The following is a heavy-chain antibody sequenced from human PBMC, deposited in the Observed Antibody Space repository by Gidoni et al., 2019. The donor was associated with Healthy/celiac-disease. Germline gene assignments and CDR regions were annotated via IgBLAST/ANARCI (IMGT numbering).Heavy chain of an antibody. V-gene: IGHV3-48*03. CDR2: ISSSGSTI. CDR3: ARDQAAGELLATWYFDL. CDR1: GFPFSSYE. J-gene: IGHJ2*01. Sequence: EVQLVESGGGLVQPGGSLRLSCAASGFPFSSYEMNWVRQAPGKGLELVSYISSSGSTIYYADSVKGRFTISRDNAKNSLYLQMNSLRAEDTAVYYCARDQAAGELLATWYFDLWGRGTLVTVSS. D-gene: IGHD1-26*01.